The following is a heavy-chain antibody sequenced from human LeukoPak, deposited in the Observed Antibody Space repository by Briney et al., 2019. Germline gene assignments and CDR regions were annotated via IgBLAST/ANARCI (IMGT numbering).Heavy chain of an antibody. CDR1: GFTFSSYA. CDR2: ISGSGGST. Sequence: GGSLRLSCAASGFTFSSYAMSWVRQAPGKGLEWVSAISGSGGSTYYADSVKGRFTISRDNSKNTLYLQMNSLKAEDTAVYYCAGGAGYYDSSGYYYIDYYGMDVWGQGTTVTVSS. V-gene: IGHV3-23*01. D-gene: IGHD3-22*01. J-gene: IGHJ6*02. CDR3: AGGAGYYDSSGYYYIDYYGMDV.